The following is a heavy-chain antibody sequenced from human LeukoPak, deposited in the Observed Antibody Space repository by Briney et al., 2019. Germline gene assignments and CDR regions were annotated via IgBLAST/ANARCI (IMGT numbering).Heavy chain of an antibody. CDR1: GGSISSYY. CDR2: IYYSGST. CDR3: ARDRANSFYSSPAAFDY. D-gene: IGHD6-13*01. V-gene: IGHV4-59*01. J-gene: IGHJ4*02. Sequence: PSETLSLTCTVSGGSISSYYWSWIRQPPGKGLEWIGYIYYSGSTNYNPSLKSRVTISVDTSKNQFSLKLSSVTAADTAVYYCARDRANSFYSSPAAFDYWGQGTLVTVSS.